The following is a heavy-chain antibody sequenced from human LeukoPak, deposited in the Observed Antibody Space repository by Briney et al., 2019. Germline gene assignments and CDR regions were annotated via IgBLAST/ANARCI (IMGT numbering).Heavy chain of an antibody. CDR1: GFTFSAHY. J-gene: IGHJ4*02. Sequence: GGSLRLSCAASGFTFSAHYMDWVRQPPGKGLEWVGRTRNKANNYTTEYAASVKGRFTISRDDSKDSLYLQMNSLKTEDTAVYYCGKYNWNGGYDYWGPGTLVTVSP. V-gene: IGHV3-72*01. CDR3: GKYNWNGGYDY. D-gene: IGHD1-20*01. CDR2: TRNKANNYTT.